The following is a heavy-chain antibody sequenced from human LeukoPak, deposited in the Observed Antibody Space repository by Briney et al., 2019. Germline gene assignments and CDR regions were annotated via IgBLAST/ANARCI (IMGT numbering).Heavy chain of an antibody. J-gene: IGHJ4*02. D-gene: IGHD3-16*01. CDR2: INHSGST. CDR1: GGSFSGYY. CDR3: ARGPHTYLDY. V-gene: IGHV4-34*01. Sequence: SETLSLTCAVYGGSFSGYYWSWIRRPPGKGLEWIGEINHSGSTNYNPSLKSRVTISVDTSKNQFSLKLSSVTAADTAVYYCARGPHTYLDYWGQGTLVTVSS.